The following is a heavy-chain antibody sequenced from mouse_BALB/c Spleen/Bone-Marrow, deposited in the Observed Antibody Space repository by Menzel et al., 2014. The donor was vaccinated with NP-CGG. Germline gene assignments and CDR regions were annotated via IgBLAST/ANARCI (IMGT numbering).Heavy chain of an antibody. CDR2: IDPSTGYT. CDR3: ARGGIYDGYSY. V-gene: IGHV1-7*01. Sequence: QVQLQQPGAELAKPRASVKMSCKASGYTFTNYWMHWVKRRPGQGLEWIGYIDPSTGYTEYNQKFKDKATLTADKSSSTAYMQLSSLTSEDSAVYYCARGGIYDGYSYWGQGTLVTVSA. CDR1: GYTFTNYW. J-gene: IGHJ3*01. D-gene: IGHD2-3*01.